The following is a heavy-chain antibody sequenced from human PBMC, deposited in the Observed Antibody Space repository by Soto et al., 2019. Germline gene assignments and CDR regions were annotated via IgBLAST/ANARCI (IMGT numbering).Heavy chain of an antibody. V-gene: IGHV4-31*03. CDR2: IYYSGST. CDR1: GGSISSGGYY. Sequence: SETLSLTCTVSGGSISSGGYYWSWIRQHPGKGLEWIGYIYYSGSTYYNPSLKSRVTISVDTSKNQFSLKLSSVTAADTAVYYCARGTVTTTYFDYWGQGTLVTVSS. D-gene: IGHD4-4*01. CDR3: ARGTVTTTYFDY. J-gene: IGHJ4*02.